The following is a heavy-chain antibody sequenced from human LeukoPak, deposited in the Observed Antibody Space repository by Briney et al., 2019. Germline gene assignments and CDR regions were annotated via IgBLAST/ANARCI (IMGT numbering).Heavy chain of an antibody. D-gene: IGHD4-11*01. CDR1: GFTFSSYS. Sequence: GGSLRLSCAASGFTFSSYSMNWVRQAPGKGLEWVAVISYDGSNKYYADSVKGRFTISRDNSKNTLYLQMNSLRAEDTAVYYCAKSPSQATVTTVYRYWGQGTLVTVSS. V-gene: IGHV3-30*18. J-gene: IGHJ4*02. CDR3: AKSPSQATVTTVYRY. CDR2: ISYDGSNK.